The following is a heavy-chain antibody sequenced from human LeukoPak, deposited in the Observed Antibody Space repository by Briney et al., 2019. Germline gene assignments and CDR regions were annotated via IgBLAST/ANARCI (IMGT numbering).Heavy chain of an antibody. CDR3: AKGTAYYSLGP. Sequence: GGPLRLSCAASGFTFSSYGMSWVRQAPGKGLEWVSHISGSGSNTYYAASVKGRFTISRDNSKNTLYLQMNSLRAEDTAMYYCAKGTAYYSLGPWGQGTLATVSS. J-gene: IGHJ5*02. CDR1: GFTFSSYG. V-gene: IGHV3-23*01. D-gene: IGHD3/OR15-3a*01. CDR2: ISGSGSNT.